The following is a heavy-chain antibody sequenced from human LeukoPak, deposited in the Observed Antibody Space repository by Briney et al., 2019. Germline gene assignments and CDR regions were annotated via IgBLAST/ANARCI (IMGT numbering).Heavy chain of an antibody. D-gene: IGHD2-21*01. CDR2: ISDSSIFI. CDR1: GFTFSSYT. CDR3: AREGLWVGLDSGKTRQAYWES. V-gene: IGHV3-21*01. J-gene: IGHJ3*01. Sequence: GRSLRLSCAASGFTFSSYTMNWVRQAPGRGLGWVSSISDSSIFIYYADSVKGRFTISRDNAANSLYLQMNSLRAEDTAVYYCAREGLWVGLDSGKTRQAYWESWGQGTMVTVSS.